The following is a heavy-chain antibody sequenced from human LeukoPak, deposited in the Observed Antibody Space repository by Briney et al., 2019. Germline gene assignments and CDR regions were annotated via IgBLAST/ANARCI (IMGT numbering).Heavy chain of an antibody. CDR1: GFTFSNAW. V-gene: IGHV3-15*01. D-gene: IGHD3-10*01. Sequence: GGSLRLSCAASGFTFSNAWMSWVRQAPGKGLEWVGRIKSKTDGGTTDYAAPVKGRFTISRDDSKNTLYLQMNSLKTEDTAVYYCTTGMVRGVIIVYWGQGTLVTVSS. CDR2: IKSKTDGGTT. J-gene: IGHJ4*02. CDR3: TTGMVRGVIIVY.